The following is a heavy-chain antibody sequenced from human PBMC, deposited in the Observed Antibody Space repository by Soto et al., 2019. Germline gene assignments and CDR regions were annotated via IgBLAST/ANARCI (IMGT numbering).Heavy chain of an antibody. CDR2: INPSGGST. D-gene: IGHD3-10*01. Sequence: QVQLVQSGAEVKKPGASVKVSCKASGYTFTSYYIHCVRQAPGQGLEWLGVINPSGGSTSYAQKFQGRVTMTRATSTSTLYMELSSLRSEDTAVYYCARVRGGELYDGMDVWGQGTTVTVSS. CDR1: GYTFTSYY. J-gene: IGHJ6*02. CDR3: ARVRGGELYDGMDV. V-gene: IGHV1-46*01.